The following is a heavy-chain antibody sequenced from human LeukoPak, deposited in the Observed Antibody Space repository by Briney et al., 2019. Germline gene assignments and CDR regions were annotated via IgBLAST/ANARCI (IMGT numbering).Heavy chain of an antibody. V-gene: IGHV4-30-2*01. J-gene: IGHJ6*03. CDR3: ARDSGITGTYYYYYMDV. CDR2: IYHSGST. D-gene: IGHD1-20*01. Sequence: SETLSLTCTVSGGSISSGGYYWSWIRQPPGKGLEWIGYIYHSGSTYYNPSLKSRVTISVDRSKNQFSLKLSSVTAADTAVYYCARDSGITGTYYYYYMDVWGKGTTVTVSS. CDR1: GGSISSGGYY.